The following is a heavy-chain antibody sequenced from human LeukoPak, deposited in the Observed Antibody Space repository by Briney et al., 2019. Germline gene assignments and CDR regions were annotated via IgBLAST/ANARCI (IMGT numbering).Heavy chain of an antibody. CDR1: GYTFTIYY. CDR2: INPNAGST. J-gene: IGHJ4*02. V-gene: IGHV1-46*01. D-gene: IGHD2-8*02. CDR3: ARDQQYSPGYVY. Sequence: ASVKVSCKSSGYTFTIYYMHWVRQAPGQGLEWMGIINPNAGSTTYAEKFQARVKMTSDTSTGTVYMELSRLRSEDTAVYFCARDQQYSPGYVYWGQGTLVTVSS.